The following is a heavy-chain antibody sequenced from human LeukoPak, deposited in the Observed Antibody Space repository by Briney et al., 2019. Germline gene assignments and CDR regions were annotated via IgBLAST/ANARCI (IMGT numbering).Heavy chain of an antibody. J-gene: IGHJ4*02. V-gene: IGHV3-74*01. CDR1: GFPFSNYW. CDR3: ARGYYSSSRIDY. CDR2: VNSDGSTT. D-gene: IGHD6-13*01. Sequence: PGGSLRLSCAASGFPFSNYWMHWVRQAPGKGLVWVSRVNSDGSTTNYADSVKGRFTISRDNAENTLYMRMNSLRPEDTAVYYRARGYYSSSRIDYWGQGTLVTVSS.